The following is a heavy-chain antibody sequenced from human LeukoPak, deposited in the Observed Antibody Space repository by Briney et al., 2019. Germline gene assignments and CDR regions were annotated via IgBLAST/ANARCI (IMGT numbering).Heavy chain of an antibody. D-gene: IGHD3-3*01. CDR3: ARDSPAYDFWSGYYQQGYYMDV. J-gene: IGHJ6*03. V-gene: IGHV4-34*01. CDR1: GGSFSGHY. CDR2: INHGGST. Sequence: SETLSLTCAVSGGSFSGHYWNWIRQPPGKGLEWIGEINHGGSTNYNPSLKSRVTISVDTSKNQFSLKLSSVTAADTAVYYCARDSPAYDFWSGYYQQGYYMDVWGKGTTVTVSS.